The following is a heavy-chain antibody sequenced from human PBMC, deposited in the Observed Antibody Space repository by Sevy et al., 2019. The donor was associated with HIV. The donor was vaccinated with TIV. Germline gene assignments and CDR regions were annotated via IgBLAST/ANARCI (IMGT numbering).Heavy chain of an antibody. D-gene: IGHD3-10*01. CDR2: IYYGGST. J-gene: IGHJ4*02. V-gene: IGHV4-39*01. Sequence: SETLSLTCTVSGGSISSSSYYWGWIRQPPGKGLEWIGSIYYGGSTYYNPSLKSGVTISVDTSKNQFSLKLSSVTAAETDVYSWATRGDYYGSGSYYPEYYFDYWGQGTLVTGLL. CDR1: GGSISSSSYY. CDR3: ATRGDYYGSGSYYPEYYFDY.